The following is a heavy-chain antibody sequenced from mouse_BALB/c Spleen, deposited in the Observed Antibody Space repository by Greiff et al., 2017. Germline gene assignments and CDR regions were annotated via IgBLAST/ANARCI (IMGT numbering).Heavy chain of an antibody. CDR2: INPYNGDT. D-gene: IGHD1-1*01. Sequence: EVKVVESGPELVKPGASVKISCKASGYSFTGYFMNWVMQSHGKSLEWIGRINPYNGDTFYNQKFKGKATLTVDKSSSTAHMELRSLASEDSAVYYCARSILTTVASYFDYWGQGTTLTVSS. V-gene: IGHV1-20*02. CDR1: GYSFTGYF. J-gene: IGHJ2*01. CDR3: ARSILTTVASYFDY.